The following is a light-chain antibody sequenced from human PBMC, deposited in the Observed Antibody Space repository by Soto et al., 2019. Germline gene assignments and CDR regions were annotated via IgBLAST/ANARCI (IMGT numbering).Light chain of an antibody. J-gene: IGKJ1*01. V-gene: IGKV2D-29*01. CDR2: EVS. Sequence: DIVMTQTPLSLSVTPGQPASISCRSSQSLLHSDGKTYFYWYLQKPGQPPQLLIYEVSNRFSGVPDRFSGGGXXTXXXXXXXXXXXXXXGVYYCMQTIXXPXTFGQGTKV. CDR3: MQTIXXPXT. CDR1: QSLLHSDGKTY.